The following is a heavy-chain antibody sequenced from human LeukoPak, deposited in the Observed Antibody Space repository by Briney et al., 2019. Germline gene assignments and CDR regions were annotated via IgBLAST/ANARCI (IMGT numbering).Heavy chain of an antibody. Sequence: HPGGSLRLSCAASGFTFSSYAMSWVRQAPGKGLEWVSAISGSGGSTYYADSVKGRFTISRDNSKNTLYLQMNSLRAEDTAVYYCAKVVGYCSGGSCYSPFDYWGQGTLVTVSS. J-gene: IGHJ4*02. V-gene: IGHV3-23*01. CDR2: ISGSGGST. D-gene: IGHD2-15*01. CDR1: GFTFSSYA. CDR3: AKVVGYCSGGSCYSPFDY.